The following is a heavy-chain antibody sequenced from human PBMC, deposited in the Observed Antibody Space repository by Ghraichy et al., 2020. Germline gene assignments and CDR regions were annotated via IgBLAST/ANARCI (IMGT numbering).Heavy chain of an antibody. Sequence: GESLRLSCAASGFTFTPYTMNWVRQAPGKGLEWVSSISPSSGSIYYADSVKGRFTISRDNAQNSLYLQMNSLRAEDTAVYYCASEAPVAATGYWGQGTLVTVSS. V-gene: IGHV3-21*04. CDR3: ASEAPVAATGY. J-gene: IGHJ4*02. CDR1: GFTFTPYT. D-gene: IGHD2-15*01. CDR2: ISPSSGSI.